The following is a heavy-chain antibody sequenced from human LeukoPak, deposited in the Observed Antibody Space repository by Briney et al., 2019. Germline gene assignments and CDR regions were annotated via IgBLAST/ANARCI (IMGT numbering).Heavy chain of an antibody. CDR1: GGSISSYY. CDR2: IYTSGST. D-gene: IGHD1-1*01. J-gene: IGHJ4*02. Sequence: PSETLKLTCTVSGGSISSYYWSWIRQPAGKGLEWIGRIYTSGSTNYNPSLNSRVNMSVGTSKNQFSLKLRSVTAADTAVYYCAREKRVLTPPNIDYWGQGTLVTVSS. V-gene: IGHV4-4*07. CDR3: AREKRVLTPPNIDY.